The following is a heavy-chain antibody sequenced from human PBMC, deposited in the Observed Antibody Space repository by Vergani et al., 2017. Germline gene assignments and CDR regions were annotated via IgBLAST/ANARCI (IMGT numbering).Heavy chain of an antibody. J-gene: IGHJ2*01. V-gene: IGHV3-23*01. CDR3: ARDRGYDFWSGYYDPWYFDL. Sequence: EVQLLESGGGLVQPGGSLRLSCAASGFTFSSYAMSWVRQAPGKGLEWVSAISGSGGSTYYADSVKGRFTISRDNSKNTLYLQMNSLRAEDTAVYYCARDRGYDFWSGYYDPWYFDLWGRGTLVTVSS. D-gene: IGHD3-3*01. CDR2: ISGSGGST. CDR1: GFTFSSYA.